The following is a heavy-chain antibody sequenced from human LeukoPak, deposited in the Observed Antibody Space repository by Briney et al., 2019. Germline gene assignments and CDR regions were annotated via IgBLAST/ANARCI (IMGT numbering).Heavy chain of an antibody. V-gene: IGHV4-59*01. CDR2: IYYTGTT. CDR1: GGSISSYY. CDR3: ARDSGTYDFFDY. J-gene: IGHJ4*02. Sequence: PSETLSLTCTVSGGSISSYYWSWIRQPPGKGLEWIGYIYYTGTTNYNPSLKSRVTISVDTSKNQFSLKLSSLTAADTAVYYCARDSGTYDFFDYWGQGTLVTVSS. D-gene: IGHD1-26*01.